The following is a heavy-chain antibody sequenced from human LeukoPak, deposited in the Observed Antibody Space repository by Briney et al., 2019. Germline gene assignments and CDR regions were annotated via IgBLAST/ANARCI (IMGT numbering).Heavy chain of an antibody. CDR2: INHSGSA. V-gene: IGHV4-34*01. J-gene: IGHJ4*02. CDR3: ARGQGTVTTH. CDR1: GGSFGGYY. Sequence: SETLSLTCAVSGGSFGGYYWTWIRQPPGKWLEWIGEINHSGSANYNPSLKSRVTISLDTSKNQFSLKSSSVTAADTAVYYCARGQGTVTTHWGQGTLVTVSS. D-gene: IGHD4-17*01.